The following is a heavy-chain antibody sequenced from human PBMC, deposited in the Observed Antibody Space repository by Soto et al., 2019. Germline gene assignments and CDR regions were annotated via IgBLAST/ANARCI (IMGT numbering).Heavy chain of an antibody. CDR3: VRQRGNYFDF. V-gene: IGHV4-59*11. J-gene: IGHJ4*02. CDR2: IDYVGST. CDR1: GDSINSRY. Sequence: LSLTCRVSGDSINSRYWSWIRQPPGKGLEWIGYIDYVGSTNYAPSLQSRVTMSVDTSKNQVSLKLRYVTAADTAVYYCVRQRGNYFDFWGQGTLVTVSS. D-gene: IGHD3-10*01.